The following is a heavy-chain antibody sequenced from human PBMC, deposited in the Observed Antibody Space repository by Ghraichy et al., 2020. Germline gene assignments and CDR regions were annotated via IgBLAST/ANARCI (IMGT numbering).Heavy chain of an antibody. D-gene: IGHD3-3*01. Sequence: SETLSHTCTVSGGSISSYYWSWIRQPPGKGLEWIGYIYYSGSTNYNPSLKSRVTISVDTSKNQFSLKLSSVTAADTAVYYCARAFPPRITIFGVPTHNWFDPWGQGTMVTVSS. V-gene: IGHV4-59*01. CDR3: ARAFPPRITIFGVPTHNWFDP. CDR2: IYYSGST. CDR1: GGSISSYY. J-gene: IGHJ5*02.